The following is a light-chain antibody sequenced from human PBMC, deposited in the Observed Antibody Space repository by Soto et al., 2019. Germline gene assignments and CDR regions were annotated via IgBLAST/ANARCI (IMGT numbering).Light chain of an antibody. J-gene: IGLJ1*01. V-gene: IGLV3-21*02. CDR1: NIGHKG. CDR2: DDS. Sequence: SYELTQPPSVSVAPGQTARITCGGNNIGHKGVHWYQQKPGQAPVLVVFDDSDRPSGVPERFSGSDSENTATLTISRVEAGDEADYYCQVWDSVSDHYVFGNGTKATVL. CDR3: QVWDSVSDHYV.